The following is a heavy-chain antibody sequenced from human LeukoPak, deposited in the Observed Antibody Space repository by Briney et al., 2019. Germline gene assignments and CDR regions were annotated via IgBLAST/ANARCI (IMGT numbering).Heavy chain of an antibody. CDR3: ARDLGNWLIDY. D-gene: IGHD4-23*01. J-gene: IGHJ4*02. CDR2: ISHSGTT. CDR1: GASISSSGSF. V-gene: IGHV4-39*07. Sequence: SETLSLTCAVSGASISSSGSFWGWFRQPPGKGLELLGTISHSGTTYYNPSLKSRVTISTDTSKNNFSLKLTSVTAADTAIYYCARDLGNWLIDYWGQGTLVTVSS.